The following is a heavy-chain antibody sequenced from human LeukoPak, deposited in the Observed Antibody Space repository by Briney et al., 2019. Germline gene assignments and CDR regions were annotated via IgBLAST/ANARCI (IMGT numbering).Heavy chain of an antibody. D-gene: IGHD1-26*01. J-gene: IGHJ4*02. Sequence: GGSLTLSCAASGFTFSSYEMNWVRQAPGKGLEWVSYISNSGSTIFYADSVKGRFTISRDNAKNSLYLQMNSLRAEDTAVYYCASGAQRDYWGQGTLVSVSS. CDR1: GFTFSSYE. CDR2: ISNSGSTI. CDR3: ASGAQRDY. V-gene: IGHV3-48*03.